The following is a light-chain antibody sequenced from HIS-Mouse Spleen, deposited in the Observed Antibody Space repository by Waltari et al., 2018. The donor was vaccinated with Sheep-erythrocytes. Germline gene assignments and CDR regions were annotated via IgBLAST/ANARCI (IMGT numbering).Light chain of an antibody. Sequence: QSALTQPRSVSGSPGQSVTISCTGTSSDVGGYNYVSWYQQHPGKAPKLMIYDVRKPPSGLPDRFSGSKSGSTASLTISGLQAEDEADYYCCSYAGSYNHVFATGTKVTVL. CDR2: DVR. V-gene: IGLV2-11*01. CDR3: CSYAGSYNHV. CDR1: SSDVGGYNY. J-gene: IGLJ1*01.